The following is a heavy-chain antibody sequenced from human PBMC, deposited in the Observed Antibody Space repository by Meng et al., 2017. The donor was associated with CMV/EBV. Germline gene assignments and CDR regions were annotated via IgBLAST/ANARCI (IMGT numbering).Heavy chain of an antibody. V-gene: IGHV1-2*02. CDR2: INPNSGGT. Sequence: ASVKVSCKASGYTFTSYYMHWVRQAPGQGLEWMGWINPNSGGTNYAQKFQGRVTMTRDTSISTAYMELSRLRSDDTAVYYCARRYCSSTSCQRYFDYWGQGTLVTVSS. CDR3: ARRYCSSTSCQRYFDY. D-gene: IGHD2-2*01. J-gene: IGHJ4*02. CDR1: GYTFTSYY.